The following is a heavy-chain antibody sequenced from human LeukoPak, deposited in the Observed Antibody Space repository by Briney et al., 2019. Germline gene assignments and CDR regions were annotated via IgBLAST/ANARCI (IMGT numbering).Heavy chain of an antibody. CDR2: INPNSGAT. CDR3: ARGPPFDP. Sequence: ASVKVSCKASGYALTGYYMRWLRQSPGQGLEWMGWINPNSGATDYSQKFRGRVTLTRDTSINTAYLEVTRLTSDDTAVYYCARGPPFDPWGQGTLVTVSS. J-gene: IGHJ5*02. CDR1: GYALTGYY. V-gene: IGHV1-2*02.